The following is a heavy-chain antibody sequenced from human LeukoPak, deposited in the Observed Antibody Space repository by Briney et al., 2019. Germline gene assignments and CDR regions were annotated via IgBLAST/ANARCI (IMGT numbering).Heavy chain of an antibody. CDR2: ISGGSGRT. CDR3: AKDPFYGSGTYADY. D-gene: IGHD3-10*01. J-gene: IGHJ4*02. Sequence: GGSLRLSCAASGFSFSNFAMSWIRQTTGKELEWVSVISGGSGRTFYADSVKGRFTISRDDSKNTLYLQMDSLRVEDTGVYYCAKDPFYGSGTYADYWGLGTLVSVSS. V-gene: IGHV3-23*01. CDR1: GFSFSNFA.